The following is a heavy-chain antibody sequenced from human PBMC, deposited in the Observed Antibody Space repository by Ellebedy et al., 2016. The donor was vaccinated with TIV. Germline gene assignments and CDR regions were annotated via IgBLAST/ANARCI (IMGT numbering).Heavy chain of an antibody. Sequence: GESLKISCAASGFTVSSNYMSWVRQAPGKGLEWVSVIYSGGSTYYADSVKGRFTISRDNSKKTLYLQMNSLRAEDTAVYYCARGPQYSSGWYEYYFDYWGQGTLVTVSS. CDR2: IYSGGST. V-gene: IGHV3-53*01. D-gene: IGHD6-19*01. CDR1: GFTVSSNY. CDR3: ARGPQYSSGWYEYYFDY. J-gene: IGHJ4*02.